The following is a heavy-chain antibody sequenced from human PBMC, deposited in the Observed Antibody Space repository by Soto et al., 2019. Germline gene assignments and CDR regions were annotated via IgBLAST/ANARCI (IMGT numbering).Heavy chain of an antibody. V-gene: IGHV4-39*01. CDR2: IYYSGST. Sequence: QLQLQESGPGLVKPSETLSLTCTVSGGSISSSSYYWGWIRQPPGKGLEWIGSIYYSGSTYYNPSLKSRVTISVDTSKNQFSLKLSSVTAADTAVYYCARRPRNYYDSSGYYYFDYWGQGTLVPVSS. CDR3: ARRPRNYYDSSGYYYFDY. J-gene: IGHJ4*02. D-gene: IGHD3-22*01. CDR1: GGSISSSSYY.